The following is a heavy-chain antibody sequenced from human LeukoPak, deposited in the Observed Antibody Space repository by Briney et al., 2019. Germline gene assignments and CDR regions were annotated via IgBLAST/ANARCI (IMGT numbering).Heavy chain of an antibody. CDR3: AKSNSRYQPWTLDI. Sequence: PSETLSLTCTVSGGSISTSNYYWGWIRQPPGKGLEWIGNIFYSGSTYYSPSLRSRVTISVDTSKNQLSLTVNSVTAADTAVYYCAKSNSRYQPWTLDIWGRGTMVTVSS. J-gene: IGHJ3*02. V-gene: IGHV4-39*07. D-gene: IGHD2-2*01. CDR1: GGSISTSNYY. CDR2: IFYSGST.